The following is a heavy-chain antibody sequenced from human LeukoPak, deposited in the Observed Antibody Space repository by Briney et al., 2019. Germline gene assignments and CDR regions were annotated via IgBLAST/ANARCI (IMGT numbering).Heavy chain of an antibody. Sequence: PSETLSLTCAVSGGSISSGGYSWSWIRQPPGKGLEWIGYIYHSGSTNYNPSLKSRVTISVDRSKNPFSLMLSSVTDADRAVYFCARGSYYYGTTGYYSLFDSWGQGTLVTVSS. CDR2: IYHSGST. J-gene: IGHJ4*02. D-gene: IGHD3-22*01. CDR1: GGSISSGGYS. V-gene: IGHV4-30-2*01. CDR3: ARGSYYYGTTGYYSLFDS.